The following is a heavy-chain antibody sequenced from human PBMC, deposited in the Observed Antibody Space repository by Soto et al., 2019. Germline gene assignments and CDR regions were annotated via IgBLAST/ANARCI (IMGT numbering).Heavy chain of an antibody. Sequence: QVQLQESGPGLVKPSETLSLTCTVSGGSISSYYWSWIRQPPGKGLEWIGYIYYSGSTNYNPSLKSRLTISVDPSTNQFSLKLSSVPAADTAVYDCARRYGSVFDFWGQGTLVTVSS. D-gene: IGHD6-19*01. CDR3: ARRYGSVFDF. CDR2: IYYSGST. V-gene: IGHV4-59*01. CDR1: GGSISSYY. J-gene: IGHJ4*02.